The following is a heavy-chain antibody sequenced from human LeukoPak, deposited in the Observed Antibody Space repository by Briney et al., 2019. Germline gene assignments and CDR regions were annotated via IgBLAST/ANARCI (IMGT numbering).Heavy chain of an antibody. J-gene: IGHJ5*02. D-gene: IGHD3-22*01. CDR2: IYYSGST. V-gene: IGHV4-59*05. CDR3: ASITMIVVGPSRFDP. Sequence: SETLSLTCTVSGGSISSYYWSWIRQPPGKGLEWIGSIYYSGSTYYNPSLKSRVTISVDTSKNQFSLKLSSVTAADTAVYYCASITMIVVGPSRFDPWGQGTLVTVSS. CDR1: GGSISSYY.